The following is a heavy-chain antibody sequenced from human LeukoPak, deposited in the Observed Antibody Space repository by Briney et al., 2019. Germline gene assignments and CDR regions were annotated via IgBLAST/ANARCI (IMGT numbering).Heavy chain of an antibody. CDR3: AELGITMIGGV. J-gene: IGHJ6*04. CDR2: ISSSGSTI. D-gene: IGHD3-10*02. Sequence: GGSLRLSCAASGFTFSGSALHWVRQAPGQGLEWVSYISSSGSTIYYADSVKGRFTISRDNAKNSLYLQMNSLRAEDTAVYYCAELGITMIGGVWGKGTTVTISS. CDR1: GFTFSGSA. V-gene: IGHV3-48*03.